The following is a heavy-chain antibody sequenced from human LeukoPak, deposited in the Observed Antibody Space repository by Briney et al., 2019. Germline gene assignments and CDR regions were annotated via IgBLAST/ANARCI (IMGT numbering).Heavy chain of an antibody. J-gene: IGHJ4*02. CDR3: ARVLSFSGSSPFDY. Sequence: ASVKVSCKASGGTFSSYAISWLRQAPGQGLEWMGRIIPILGIANYAQKFQGRVTITADKSTSTAYMELSSLRSEDTAVYYCARVLSFSGSSPFDYWGQGTLVTVSS. CDR1: GGTFSSYA. CDR2: IIPILGIA. V-gene: IGHV1-69*04. D-gene: IGHD1-26*01.